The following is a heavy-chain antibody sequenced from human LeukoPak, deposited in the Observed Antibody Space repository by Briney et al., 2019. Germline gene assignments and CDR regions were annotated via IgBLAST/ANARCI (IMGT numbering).Heavy chain of an antibody. D-gene: IGHD3-22*01. CDR3: ARGPSEYYYESSGSYYVDF. CDR1: RFTFRSYV. J-gene: IGHJ4*02. CDR2: ISYDESNK. V-gene: IGHV3-30-3*01. Sequence: GGSLRLSCAASRFTFRSYVMHWVRQAPGKGLEWVALISYDESNKYYTDSVKGRFTISRDNSKNTLYLQMNSLRAEDTAVYHCARGPSEYYYESSGSYYVDFWGQGTLVTVSS.